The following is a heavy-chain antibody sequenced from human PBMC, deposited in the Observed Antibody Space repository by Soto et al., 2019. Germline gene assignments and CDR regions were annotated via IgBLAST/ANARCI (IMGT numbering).Heavy chain of an antibody. Sequence: PGGPQSLCCAASGGTFRSYAVSWVRQAPGKGLEWVSAISGSGGSTYYADSVKGRFTISRDNSKNTLYLQMNSLRAEDTAVYYCAKGESFDPWGQGTLVTVSS. CDR3: AKGESFDP. CDR1: GGTFRSYA. J-gene: IGHJ5*02. V-gene: IGHV3-23*01. CDR2: ISGSGGST.